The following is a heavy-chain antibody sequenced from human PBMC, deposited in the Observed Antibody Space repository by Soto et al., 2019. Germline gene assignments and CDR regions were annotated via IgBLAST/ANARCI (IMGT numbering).Heavy chain of an antibody. CDR2: IYWDDDK. V-gene: IGHV2-5*02. Sequence: QITLKESGPTLVKPTQTLTLTCSFSGFSLSTSGVGVGWIRQPPGKALEWLALIYWDDDKRYSPSLKSRLTITKGTSKNQVVLTMTNMDPVDTGTYYCAHGNYPKDYFDYWGQGTLVTVSS. D-gene: IGHD4-4*01. CDR3: AHGNYPKDYFDY. J-gene: IGHJ4*02. CDR1: GFSLSTSGVG.